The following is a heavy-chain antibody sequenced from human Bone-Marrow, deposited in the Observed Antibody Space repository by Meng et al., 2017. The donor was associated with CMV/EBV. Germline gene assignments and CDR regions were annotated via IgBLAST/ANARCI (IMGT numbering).Heavy chain of an antibody. D-gene: IGHD3-16*01. V-gene: IGHV3-9*01. Sequence: GGSLRLSCAASGFTFDDYAMHWVRQAPGKGLEWVSGISWNSGSIGYADSVKGRFTISRDNAKNSLYLQMNSLRAEDTALYYCAKDMGGGYGYYYYGMDVWVQGTTVTVSS. J-gene: IGHJ6*02. CDR2: ISWNSGSI. CDR1: GFTFDDYA. CDR3: AKDMGGGYGYYYYGMDV.